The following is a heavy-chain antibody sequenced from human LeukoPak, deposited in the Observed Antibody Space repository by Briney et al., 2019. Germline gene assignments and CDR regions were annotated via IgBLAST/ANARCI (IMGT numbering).Heavy chain of an antibody. CDR1: GYTFTGYY. CDR3: ARGAGYCSSTSCPPRPYYFDY. CDR2: INPNSGGT. D-gene: IGHD2-2*01. J-gene: IGHJ4*02. Sequence: ASVKVSCKASGYTFTGYYMHWVRQAPGQGLEWMGWINPNSGGTNYAQKFQGRVTMTRDTSISTAYMELSRLRSDDTAVYYCARGAGYCSSTSCPPRPYYFDYWGQETLVTVSS. V-gene: IGHV1-2*02.